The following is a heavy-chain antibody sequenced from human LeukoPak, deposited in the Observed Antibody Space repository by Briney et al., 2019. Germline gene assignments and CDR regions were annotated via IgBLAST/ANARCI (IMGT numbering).Heavy chain of an antibody. D-gene: IGHD2-2*02. CDR2: ISAYNGNT. J-gene: IGHJ6*02. Sequence: GASMKVSCKASGYTFTSYGISWVRQAPGQGLEWMGWISAYNGNTNYAQKLQGRVTMTTDTSTSTAYMELRSLRSDDTAVYYCAIMVVPAAIRYYYYGMDVWGQGTTVTVSS. V-gene: IGHV1-18*01. CDR1: GYTFTSYG. CDR3: AIMVVPAAIRYYYYGMDV.